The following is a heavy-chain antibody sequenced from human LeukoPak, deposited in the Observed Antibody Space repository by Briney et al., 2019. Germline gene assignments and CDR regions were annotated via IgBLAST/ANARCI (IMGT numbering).Heavy chain of an antibody. CDR1: GFTLDDYG. Sequence: SGGSLRLSCAAPGFTLDDYGISGVRQALGKGLGRVSRINWNGGRKHSADSLKGRFTISRDNAKNSLYLQMNSLRAEDTAFYYCARDRYCSSTNCWYFDLWGRGTLVTVSS. CDR2: INWNGGRK. V-gene: IGHV3-20*04. D-gene: IGHD2-2*01. CDR3: ARDRYCSSTNCWYFDL. J-gene: IGHJ2*01.